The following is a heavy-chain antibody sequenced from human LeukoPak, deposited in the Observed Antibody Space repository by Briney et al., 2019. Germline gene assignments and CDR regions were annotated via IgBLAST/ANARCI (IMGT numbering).Heavy chain of an antibody. J-gene: IGHJ3*02. Sequence: PGGSLRLSCAASGFTFSSYAMSWVRQAPGKGLEWVSAISGSGGSTYYADSVKGRFTISRDNSKNTLYLQMNSLRAEDTAVYYCAKDPSGDGYNFYDAFDIWGQGTMVTVS. CDR2: ISGSGGST. D-gene: IGHD5-24*01. CDR3: AKDPSGDGYNFYDAFDI. CDR1: GFTFSSYA. V-gene: IGHV3-23*01.